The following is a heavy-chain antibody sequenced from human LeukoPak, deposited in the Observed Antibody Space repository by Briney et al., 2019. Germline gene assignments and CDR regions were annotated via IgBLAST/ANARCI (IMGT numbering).Heavy chain of an antibody. V-gene: IGHV4-30-2*01. J-gene: IGHJ4*02. Sequence: PSQTLSLTCTVSGGSISSGGYYWSWIRQPPGKGLEWIGEVHLDGRTDYNPSLTGRLTLSVDLYENHISLKLTSVTAADTAVYYCAREGGFYRPLDYLGQGTLVTVSS. CDR3: AREGGFYRPLDY. CDR1: GGSISSGGYY. CDR2: VHLDGRT. D-gene: IGHD3-3*01.